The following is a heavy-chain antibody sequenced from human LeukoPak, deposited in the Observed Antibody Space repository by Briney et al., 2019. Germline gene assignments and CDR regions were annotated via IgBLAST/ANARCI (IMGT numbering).Heavy chain of an antibody. CDR2: ISGSGGST. V-gene: IGHV3-23*01. D-gene: IGHD6-6*01. J-gene: IGHJ6*03. CDR1: GFTFSSYA. Sequence: TGGSLRLSCAASGFTFSSYAMSWVRQAPGKGLEWVSAISGSGGSTYYADSVKGRFTISRDNSKNTLYLQMNSRRAEDTAVYYCAHSSPRSYYYMDVWGKGTTVTVSS. CDR3: AHSSPRSYYYMDV.